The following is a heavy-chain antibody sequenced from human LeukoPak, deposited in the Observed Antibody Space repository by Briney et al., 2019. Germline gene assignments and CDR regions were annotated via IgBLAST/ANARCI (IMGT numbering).Heavy chain of an antibody. D-gene: IGHD5-24*01. CDR1: GGSISSGGYY. CDR3: AREKSPERKTWLQLGAFDV. Sequence: PSQTLSLTCTVSGGSISSGGYYWSWIRQSPGKGLEWIGYISHTASTNYNPSLKSRVTLSIDTSKSQLSFQLTSVTAADTAVYYCAREKSPERKTWLQLGAFDVWGQGTVVTVSS. J-gene: IGHJ3*01. CDR2: ISHTAST. V-gene: IGHV4-61*08.